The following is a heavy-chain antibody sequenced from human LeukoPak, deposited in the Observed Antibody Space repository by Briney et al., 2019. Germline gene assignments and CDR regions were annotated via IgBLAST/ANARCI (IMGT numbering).Heavy chain of an antibody. V-gene: IGHV3-21*01. CDR1: GFIFSSYS. J-gene: IGHJ6*03. Sequence: GGSLRLSCAASGFIFSSYSMNWVRQAPGKGREWVSSISSGSSYIYYADSVKGRFTISRDNAKNSLYLQMNSLSAADTAVYYCAYTSGYDFSSYYYYYMDVWGKGTTVTVSS. CDR3: AYTSGYDFSSYYYYYMDV. CDR2: ISSGSSYI. D-gene: IGHD5-12*01.